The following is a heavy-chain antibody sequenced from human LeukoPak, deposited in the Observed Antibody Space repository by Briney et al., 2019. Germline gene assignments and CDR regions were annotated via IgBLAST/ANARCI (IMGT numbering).Heavy chain of an antibody. CDR1: GYTFTSYD. Sequence: ASVKVSCKPSGYTFTSYDINCGRQATGQGLEWMGWMNPNSGNTGYAQKFQGRVTMTRNTSISTAYMELSSLRSEDTAVYYCARGGGLLRFEPFDYWGQGTLVTVSS. CDR2: MNPNSGNT. V-gene: IGHV1-8*01. D-gene: IGHD3-3*01. J-gene: IGHJ4*02. CDR3: ARGGGLLRFEPFDY.